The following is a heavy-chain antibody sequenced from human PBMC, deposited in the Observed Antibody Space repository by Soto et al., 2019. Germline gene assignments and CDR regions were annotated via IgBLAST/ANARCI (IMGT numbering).Heavy chain of an antibody. CDR1: GVSVTTGGGYY. J-gene: IGHJ4*02. Sequence: SETLSLTCSVSGVSVTTGGGYYWRWIRQPPGKGLEWIGYIYYSGSTYYDPSLKSRVTISADSSTNQVSLKMTSVTVADTAVYYCAKDEGLLWSGELLWGQGILVTVSS. CDR3: AKDEGLLWSGELL. V-gene: IGHV4-31*03. D-gene: IGHD3-10*01. CDR2: IYYSGST.